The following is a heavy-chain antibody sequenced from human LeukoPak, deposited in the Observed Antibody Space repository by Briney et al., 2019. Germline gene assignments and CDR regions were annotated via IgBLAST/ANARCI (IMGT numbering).Heavy chain of an antibody. CDR1: GYTFTGYY. Sequence: ASVKVSCKASGYTFTGYYMHWVRQAPGQGLEWMGWINPNSGGTNYAQKFQGRVTMTRDTSIGTAYMELSRLRSDDTAVYYCARGPRYSSGWDFDYWGQGTLVTVSS. CDR2: INPNSGGT. J-gene: IGHJ4*02. V-gene: IGHV1-2*02. CDR3: ARGPRYSSGWDFDY. D-gene: IGHD6-19*01.